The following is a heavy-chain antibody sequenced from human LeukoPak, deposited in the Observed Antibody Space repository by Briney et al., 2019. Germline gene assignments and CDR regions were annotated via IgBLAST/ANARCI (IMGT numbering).Heavy chain of an antibody. Sequence: PGGSLRLSCVASGFTFSSPWMNWVRQAPGKGLEWVANIKHDGSEEYYVDSVRGRFTISRDNAKNSLYLQMNSLRAEDTAVYYCARAPTVLVGYCSSSSCQADYWGQGTLVTVSS. CDR1: GFTFSSPW. D-gene: IGHD2-2*01. V-gene: IGHV3-7*01. CDR3: ARAPTVLVGYCSSSSCQADY. J-gene: IGHJ4*02. CDR2: IKHDGSEE.